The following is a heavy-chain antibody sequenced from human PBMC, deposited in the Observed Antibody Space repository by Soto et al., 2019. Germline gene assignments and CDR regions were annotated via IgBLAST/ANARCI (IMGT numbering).Heavy chain of an antibody. Sequence: SLTCAVYGGSFSGYYWSWIRQPPGKGLEWIGEINHSGSTNYNPSLKSRVTISVDTSKNQFSLKLSSVTAADTAVYYCARGQWEDYVYWGQGTLVTVSS. CDR1: GGSFSGYY. J-gene: IGHJ4*02. V-gene: IGHV4-34*01. CDR3: ARGQWEDYVY. D-gene: IGHD1-26*01. CDR2: INHSGST.